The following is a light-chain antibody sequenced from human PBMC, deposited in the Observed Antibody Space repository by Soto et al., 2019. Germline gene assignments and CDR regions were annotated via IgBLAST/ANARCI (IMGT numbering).Light chain of an antibody. V-gene: IGLV1-40*01. CDR2: ANI. J-gene: IGLJ3*02. CDR1: NTNIGAGYD. Sequence: QSVLTQPPSVSGAPGQRVSISCTGTNTNIGAGYDVNWYQLLPGTAPKLLIYANINRPSGVPDRFSGSKSGASAFLVITGLQAEDEADCYCQSYDSSLSAWKVFGGGTKLTVL. CDR3: QSYDSSLSAWKV.